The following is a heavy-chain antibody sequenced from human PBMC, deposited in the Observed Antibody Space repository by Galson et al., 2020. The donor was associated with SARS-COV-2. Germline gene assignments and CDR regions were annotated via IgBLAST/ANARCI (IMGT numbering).Heavy chain of an antibody. CDR1: GGSISSYY. J-gene: IGHJ6*02. V-gene: IGHV4-59*01. D-gene: IGHD6-13*01. Sequence: SATLSLTCTVSGGSISSYYWSWIRQPPGKGLEWIGNIYYRGSTNYNPSLKRRATISVDTSNNHFSLKLSSVTAADTAVYYCARERYSSSWDYYGMDVWCQGTTVTVSS. CDR3: ARERYSSSWDYYGMDV. CDR2: IYYRGST.